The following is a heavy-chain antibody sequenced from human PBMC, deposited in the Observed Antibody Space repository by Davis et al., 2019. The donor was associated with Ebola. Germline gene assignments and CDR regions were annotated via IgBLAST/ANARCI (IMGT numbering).Heavy chain of an antibody. CDR1: GSTSSPSL. Sequence: SLTLSCAASGSTSSPSLMPRVCHVPGKVLEWVAVTSHDESNKYYADSVKGRFTISRDNSKNTLYLQMNSLRPEDTAVYYCARDSDDDSFDYWGQGSLVSDAS. J-gene: IGHJ4*02. D-gene: IGHD1-1*01. V-gene: IGHV3-30*19. CDR2: TSHDESNK. CDR3: ARDSDDDSFDY.